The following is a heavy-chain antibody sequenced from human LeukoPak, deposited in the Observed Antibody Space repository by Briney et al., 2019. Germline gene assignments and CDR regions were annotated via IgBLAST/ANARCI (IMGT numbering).Heavy chain of an antibody. V-gene: IGHV4-59*12. CDR2: IYYSGST. J-gene: IGHJ3*02. CDR3: AREVNYYDSRDAFDI. CDR1: GGSISSYY. D-gene: IGHD3-22*01. Sequence: SETLSLTCTVSGGSISSYYWSWIRQSPGKGLEWIGYIYYSGSTTYNPSLKSRVTISIDTSKNQFSLKLSSVTAADTAVYYCAREVNYYDSRDAFDIWGQGTMVTVSS.